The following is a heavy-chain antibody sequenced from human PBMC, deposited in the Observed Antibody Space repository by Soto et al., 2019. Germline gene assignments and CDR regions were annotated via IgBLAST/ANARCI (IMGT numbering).Heavy chain of an antibody. CDR2: MIPIFGTA. CDR1: GGTFSSYA. Sequence: QVQLVQSGAEVKKPGSSVKVSCKSSGGTFSSYAISWVRQAPGQGLEWMGGMIPIFGTANYAQKFQGRVTITADESTSTAYMDLSSLRSEDTAVYSCACVLELHYCCGMDVWGQGTPVTVSS. J-gene: IGHJ6*02. D-gene: IGHD1-7*01. V-gene: IGHV1-69*12. CDR3: ACVLELHYCCGMDV.